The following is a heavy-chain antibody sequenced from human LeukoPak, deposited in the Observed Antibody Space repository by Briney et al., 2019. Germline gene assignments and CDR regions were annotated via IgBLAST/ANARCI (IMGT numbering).Heavy chain of an antibody. CDR2: ISAYNGNT. CDR1: GYTFTSYG. D-gene: IGHD2-15*01. J-gene: IGHJ3*02. CDR3: ARDSYLVVAAPDAFDI. V-gene: IGHV1-18*01. Sequence: GASVEVSCKASGYTFTSYGISWVRQAPGQGLEWMGWISAYNGNTNYAQKLQGRVTMTTDTSTSTAYMELRSLRSDDTAVYYCARDSYLVVAAPDAFDIWGQGTMVTVSS.